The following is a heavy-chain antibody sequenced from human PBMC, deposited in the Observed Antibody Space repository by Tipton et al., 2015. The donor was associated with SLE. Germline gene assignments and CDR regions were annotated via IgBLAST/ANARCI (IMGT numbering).Heavy chain of an antibody. CDR3: ARVAGGDGDKPFDY. V-gene: IGHV4-59*01. Sequence: TLSLTCTVSGGSISSYYWSWIRQPPGKGLEWIGYIYYSGSTNYTPSLKSRVTISVDTSKNQFSLKLSSVTAADTAVYYCARVAGGDGDKPFDYWGQGTLVTVSS. J-gene: IGHJ4*02. CDR1: GGSISSYY. D-gene: IGHD5-24*01. CDR2: IYYSGST.